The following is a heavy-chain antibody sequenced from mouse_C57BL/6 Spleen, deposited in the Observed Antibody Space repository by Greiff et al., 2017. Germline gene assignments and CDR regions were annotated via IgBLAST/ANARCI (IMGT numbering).Heavy chain of an antibody. V-gene: IGHV1-69*01. J-gene: IGHJ3*01. D-gene: IGHD3-2*02. CDR3: ARSGGQLRLRRHSWFAY. CDR1: GYTFTSYW. Sequence: VQLQQPGAELVMPGASVKLSCKASGYTFTSYWMHWVKQRPGQGLEWIGEIDPSDGYTNYNQKFKGKSTLTVDKSSSTAYMQLSSLTSEDSAVYYCARSGGQLRLRRHSWFAYWGQGTLVTVSA. CDR2: IDPSDGYT.